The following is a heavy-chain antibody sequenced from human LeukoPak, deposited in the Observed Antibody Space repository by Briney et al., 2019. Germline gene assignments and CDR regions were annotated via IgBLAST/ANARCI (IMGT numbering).Heavy chain of an antibody. D-gene: IGHD3-10*01. V-gene: IGHV3-7*01. CDR2: IKQDGSAK. CDR1: GFTLSTYW. CDR3: ARDYPGQGIDY. J-gene: IGHJ4*02. Sequence: QAGGSLRLSCAASGFTLSTYWMSWFRQAPGKGLEWVANIKQDGSAKYYVDSVKGRFTTSRDNAKTSLYLQMNSLRDEDTAMYYCARDYPGQGIDYWGQGTLVTVSS.